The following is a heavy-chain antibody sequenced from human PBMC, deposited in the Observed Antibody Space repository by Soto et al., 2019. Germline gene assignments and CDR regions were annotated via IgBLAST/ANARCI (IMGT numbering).Heavy chain of an antibody. CDR2: IYYSGSA. J-gene: IGHJ6*02. D-gene: IGHD3-10*01. Sequence: PSETLSLTCTVSGDSVTSVSDYWSWIRQPPGKGLEWIGYIYYSGSAAYNPSLGSRVTISIDTSKNQFSLKLTSVTAADTAVYYCARGVGFGYYYYHMDLWGQGTTVTVSS. CDR3: ARGVGFGYYYYHMDL. CDR1: GDSVTSVSDY. V-gene: IGHV4-61*01.